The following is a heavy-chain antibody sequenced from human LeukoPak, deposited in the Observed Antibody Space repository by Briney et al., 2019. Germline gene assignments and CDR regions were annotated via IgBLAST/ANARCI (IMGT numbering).Heavy chain of an antibody. V-gene: IGHV1-69*05. D-gene: IGHD3-16*01. Sequence: SVKVSCKASGGTFSSYAISWVRQAPGQGLEWMGGIIPIFGTANYAQKFQGRVTITTDESTSTAYMELSSLRSEDTAVYYCAKDLYERFHYYYYMDVWGKGTTVTVSS. CDR3: AKDLYERFHYYYYMDV. CDR1: GGTFSSYA. J-gene: IGHJ6*03. CDR2: IIPIFGTA.